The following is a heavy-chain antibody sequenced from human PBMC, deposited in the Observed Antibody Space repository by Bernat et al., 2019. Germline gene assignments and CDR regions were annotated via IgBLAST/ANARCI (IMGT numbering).Heavy chain of an antibody. CDR3: ARLYADNLPNQSSRPQEFDY. J-gene: IGHJ4*02. D-gene: IGHD6-6*01. CDR2: IYSGGST. V-gene: IGHV3-53*01. CDR1: GFTVSSNY. Sequence: EVQLVESGGGLIQPGGSLRLSCAASGFTVSSNYMSWVRQAPGKGLEWVSVIYSGGSTYYADSVKGRFTISRDNSKNTLYLQMNSLRAEDTAVYYCARLYADNLPNQSSRPQEFDYWGQGTLVTVSS.